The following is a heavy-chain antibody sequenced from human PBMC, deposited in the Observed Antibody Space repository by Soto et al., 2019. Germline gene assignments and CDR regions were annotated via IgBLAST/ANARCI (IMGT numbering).Heavy chain of an antibody. CDR3: ARDQIVYYYYGMDV. Sequence: PSQTLSLTCAISGDSVSSSSAAWNLSRQSPSRGLEWLGRTYYRSKWYNDYAVSVKSRITINPDTSKNQFSLQLNSVTPEDTAVYYCARDQIVYYYYGMDVWGQGTTVTVSS. J-gene: IGHJ6*02. CDR1: GDSVSSSSAA. V-gene: IGHV6-1*01. CDR2: TYYRSKWYN. D-gene: IGHD3-16*02.